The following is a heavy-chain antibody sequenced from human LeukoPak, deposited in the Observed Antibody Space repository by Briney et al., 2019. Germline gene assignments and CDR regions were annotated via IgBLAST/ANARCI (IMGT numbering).Heavy chain of an antibody. D-gene: IGHD3-22*01. CDR1: GFTLSSYS. Sequence: PGGSLRLSCAASGFTLSSYSMNWVRQASGQGQEWVSYISSSSSTIYYADSVKGRFTISRDNAKNSLYLQMNSLRDEDTAVYYCARGPPYYYDSSGPNWFDPWGQGTLVTVSS. J-gene: IGHJ5*02. V-gene: IGHV3-48*02. CDR2: ISSSSSTI. CDR3: ARGPPYYYDSSGPNWFDP.